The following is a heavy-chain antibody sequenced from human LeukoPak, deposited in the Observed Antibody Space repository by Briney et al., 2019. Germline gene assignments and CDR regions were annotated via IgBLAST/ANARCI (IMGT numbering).Heavy chain of an antibody. V-gene: IGHV4-34*01. CDR3: ARGPMVYYQEGSGYYYFDY. J-gene: IGHJ4*02. CDR2: INRSGST. D-gene: IGHD3-22*01. CDR1: GGSFSGYY. Sequence: PSESLSLTCAAYGGSFSGYYWNWVRQPPGKGLEWVGEINRSGSTTYSPSFKSRVTISVGTSKAQSSLKRSSVTAGETAVYYCARGPMVYYQEGSGYYYFDYWGQGALVTVSP.